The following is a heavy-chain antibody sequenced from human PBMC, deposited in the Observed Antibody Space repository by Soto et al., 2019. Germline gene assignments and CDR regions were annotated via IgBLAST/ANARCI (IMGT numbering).Heavy chain of an antibody. J-gene: IGHJ6*02. Sequence: GGSLRLSCAASGFTFSSYWMSWVRQAPGKGLEGGANIKQDGSEKYYVDSVKGRFTISRDNAKNSLYLQMNSLRSEDTAVYYCARDLKKDSSSSSYYYYGMDVWGQGTTVTVSS. D-gene: IGHD6-6*01. CDR1: GFTFSSYW. CDR3: ARDLKKDSSSSSYYYYGMDV. V-gene: IGHV3-7*03. CDR2: IKQDGSEK.